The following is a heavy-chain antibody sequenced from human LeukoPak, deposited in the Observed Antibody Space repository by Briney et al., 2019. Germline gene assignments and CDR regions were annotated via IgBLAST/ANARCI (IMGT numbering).Heavy chain of an antibody. Sequence: PGSSLRLSCAASGFTFSSYGMHWVRQAPGKGLESVAVIWYDGSNKYYADSVKGRFTISRDNSKNTLYLQMNSLRAEDTAVYYCAREDIVVVPAAIEVYYYYGMDVWGQGTTVTVSS. J-gene: IGHJ6*02. V-gene: IGHV3-33*01. D-gene: IGHD2-2*02. CDR1: GFTFSSYG. CDR2: IWYDGSNK. CDR3: AREDIVVVPAAIEVYYYYGMDV.